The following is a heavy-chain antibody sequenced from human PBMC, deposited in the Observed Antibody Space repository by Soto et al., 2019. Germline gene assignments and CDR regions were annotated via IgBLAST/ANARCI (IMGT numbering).Heavy chain of an antibody. J-gene: IGHJ6*02. Sequence: GGSLRLSCAASGFTVSSNYMSWVRQAPGKGLEWVSVIYSGGSTYYADSVKGRFTISRDNSKNTLYLQMNSLRAEDTAVYYCARVGIAARPSYYYGMDVWGQGTTVTVSS. CDR2: IYSGGST. V-gene: IGHV3-53*01. D-gene: IGHD6-6*01. CDR3: ARVGIAARPSYYYGMDV. CDR1: GFTVSSNY.